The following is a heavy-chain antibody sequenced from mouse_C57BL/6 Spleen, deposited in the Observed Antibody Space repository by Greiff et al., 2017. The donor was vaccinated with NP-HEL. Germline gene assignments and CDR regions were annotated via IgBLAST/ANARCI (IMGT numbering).Heavy chain of an antibody. CDR2: ISSGSSTI. CDR1: GFTFSDYG. D-gene: IGHD2-4*01. CDR3: ASNYDYDDYYAMDY. J-gene: IGHJ4*01. Sequence: EVKLMESGGGLVKPGGSLKLSCAASGFTFSDYGMHWVRQAPEKGLEWVAYISSGSSTIYYADTVKGRFTISRDNAKNTLFLQMTSLRSEDTAMYYCASNYDYDDYYAMDYWGQGTSVTVSS. V-gene: IGHV5-17*01.